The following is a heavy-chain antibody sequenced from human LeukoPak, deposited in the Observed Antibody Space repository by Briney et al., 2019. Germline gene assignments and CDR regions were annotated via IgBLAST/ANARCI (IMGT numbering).Heavy chain of an antibody. J-gene: IGHJ3*02. CDR1: GGTFSSYA. CDR2: IIPIFGTA. D-gene: IGHD2-2*01. V-gene: IGHV1-69*13. Sequence: SVKVSCKASGGTFSSYAISWVRQAPGQGLEWMGGIIPIFGTANYAQKFQGRVTITADESTSTAYMELSSLRSEDSAVYYCAREGGLYCSSTSCYGAFDIWGQXXMVXVSS. CDR3: AREGGLYCSSTSCYGAFDI.